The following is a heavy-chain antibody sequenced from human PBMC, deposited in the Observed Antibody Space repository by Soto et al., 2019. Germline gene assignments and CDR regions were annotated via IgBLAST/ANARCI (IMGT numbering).Heavy chain of an antibody. V-gene: IGHV1-2*02. D-gene: IGHD3-3*01. CDR1: GYTFTGYY. J-gene: IGHJ6*02. CDR3: ARDTIFGVVRPPYYGMDV. Sequence: ASVKVSCKASGYTFTGYYMYWVRQAPGQGLEWMGWINPNSGGTNYAQKFQGRVTMTRDTSISTAYMELSRLRSDDTAVYYCARDTIFGVVRPPYYGMDVWGQGTTVTVSS. CDR2: INPNSGGT.